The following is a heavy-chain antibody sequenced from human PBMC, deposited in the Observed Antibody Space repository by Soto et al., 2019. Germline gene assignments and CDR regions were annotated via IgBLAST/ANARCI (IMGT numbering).Heavy chain of an antibody. CDR2: IGSGGDT. Sequence: EVQLVESGGGLVQPGGSLRLSFAASGFTLSSYDIHWVRQATGEGLAWVSGIGSGGDTHYADAVKGRFIISREDGKNSLYLQMNNLRVGDTAVYYCTRKTPPTGMEVWGQGATVTVSS. J-gene: IGHJ6*02. CDR1: GFTLSSYD. V-gene: IGHV3-13*01. D-gene: IGHD3-9*01. CDR3: TRKTPPTGMEV.